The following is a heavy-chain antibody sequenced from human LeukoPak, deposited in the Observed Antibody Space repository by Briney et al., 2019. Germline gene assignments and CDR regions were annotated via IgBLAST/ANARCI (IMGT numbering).Heavy chain of an antibody. D-gene: IGHD6-19*01. CDR1: GGSFSGYY. V-gene: IGHV4-34*01. CDR2: INHSGST. Sequence: SETLSLTCAVYGGSFSGYYWSWIRQPPGKGLEWIGEINHSGSTNYNPSLKSRVTISVDTSKNQFSLKLSSVTAADTAVYYCARITYSSGWYATFDYWGQGTLVTVSS. CDR3: ARITYSSGWYATFDY. J-gene: IGHJ4*02.